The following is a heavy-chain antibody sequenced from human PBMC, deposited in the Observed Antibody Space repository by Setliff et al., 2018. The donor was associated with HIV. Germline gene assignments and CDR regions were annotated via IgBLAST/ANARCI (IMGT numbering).Heavy chain of an antibody. CDR2: IIPMVETA. V-gene: IGHV1-69*13. CDR1: GGSFSSYA. Sequence: SVKVSCKASGGSFSSYAIGWVRQAPGQGLEWVGGIIPMVETAKYAQKFQGRVTITADESTSTAYMELSSLRSEDTAVFYCARGYYDSSGYENWFDPWGQGTLVTVSS. J-gene: IGHJ5*02. CDR3: ARGYYDSSGYENWFDP. D-gene: IGHD3-22*01.